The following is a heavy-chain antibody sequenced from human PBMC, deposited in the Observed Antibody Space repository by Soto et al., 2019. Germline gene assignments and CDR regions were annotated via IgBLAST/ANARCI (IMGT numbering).Heavy chain of an antibody. V-gene: IGHV4-34*01. CDR2: INHSGST. D-gene: IGHD2-8*02. CDR3: ARDKITGLFDY. J-gene: IGHJ4*02. CDR1: GGSFNGYY. Sequence: PSETLCLTCAVYGGSFNGYYWTWIRQPPGTGLEWIGEINHSGSTNYNPSLKSRVTISVDTSKNQFSLKLTSVTAADTAVYYCARDKITGLFDYWGQGTLVTVSS.